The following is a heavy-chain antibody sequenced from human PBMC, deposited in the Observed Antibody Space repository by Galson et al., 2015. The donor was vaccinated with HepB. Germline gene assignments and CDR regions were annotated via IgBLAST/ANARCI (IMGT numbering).Heavy chain of an antibody. CDR1: GYTFTSYA. CDR2: INAGNGNT. V-gene: IGHV1-3*01. Sequence: SVKVSCKASGYTFTSYAMHWARQAPGQRLEWMGWINAGNGNTKYSQKFQGRVTITRDTSASTAYMELSSLRSEDTAVYYCARERVVGANTADYWGQGTLVTVSS. CDR3: ARERVVGANTADY. J-gene: IGHJ4*02. D-gene: IGHD1-26*01.